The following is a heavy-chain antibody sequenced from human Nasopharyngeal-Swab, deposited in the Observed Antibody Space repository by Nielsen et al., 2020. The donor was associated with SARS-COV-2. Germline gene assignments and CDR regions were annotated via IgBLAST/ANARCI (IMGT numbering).Heavy chain of an antibody. CDR1: SFIFHTYW. V-gene: IGHV3-74*01. Sequence: GGSLRLSCEASSFIFHTYWMHWVRQAPGEGLVWVSRINSDGSGTSYADSVKGRFTISRDNAKNTLYLQVNSLRVEDTAVYYCARDTGYSSSGTGFDYWGQGSLVTVSS. CDR3: ARDTGYSSSGTGFDY. D-gene: IGHD6-19*01. J-gene: IGHJ4*02. CDR2: INSDGSGT.